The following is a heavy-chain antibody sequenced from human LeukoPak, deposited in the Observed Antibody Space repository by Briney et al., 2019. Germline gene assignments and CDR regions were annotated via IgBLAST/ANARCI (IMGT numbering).Heavy chain of an antibody. Sequence: SETLSLTCTVSGGSISSGSYYWSWIRQPAGKGLEWIGRIYTSGSTNYNSSLKSRVTISVDTSKNQFSLKLSSVTAADTAVYYCARSYSYEYFQHWGQGTLVTFSS. CDR3: ARSYSYEYFQH. CDR2: IYTSGST. J-gene: IGHJ1*01. V-gene: IGHV4-61*02. D-gene: IGHD2-21*01. CDR1: GGSISSGSYY.